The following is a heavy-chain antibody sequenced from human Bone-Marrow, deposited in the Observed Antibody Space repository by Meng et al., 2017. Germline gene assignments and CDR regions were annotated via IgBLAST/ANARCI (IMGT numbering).Heavy chain of an antibody. CDR2: IYHSGST. V-gene: IGHV4-4*02. Sequence: QGQPQGPGPGLVTPSGTLALTCAVSGGSLSSSNWWSWVRQPPGKGLEWIGEIYHSGSTNYNPSLKSRVTISVDKSKNQFSLKLSSVTAADTAVYYCARVRVEYWYFDLWGRGTLVTVSS. CDR1: GGSLSSSNW. CDR3: ARVRVEYWYFDL. J-gene: IGHJ2*01.